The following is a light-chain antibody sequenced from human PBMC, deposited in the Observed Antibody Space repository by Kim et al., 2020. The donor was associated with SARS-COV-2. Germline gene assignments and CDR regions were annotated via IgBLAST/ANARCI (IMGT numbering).Light chain of an antibody. CDR1: QSVLYSSNNNNY. CDR3: QQYYSTPRT. CDR2: WAS. Sequence: ATSGCESSQSVLYSSNNNNYLAWYQQKPGQPARLLMYWASTRESGVPDRFSGSGSGTDFTLTISSLQAEDVAVYYCQQYYSTPRTFGQGTKVDIK. V-gene: IGKV4-1*01. J-gene: IGKJ1*01.